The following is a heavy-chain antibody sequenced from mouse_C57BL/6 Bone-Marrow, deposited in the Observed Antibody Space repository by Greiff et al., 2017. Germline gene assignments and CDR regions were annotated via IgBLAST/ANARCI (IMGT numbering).Heavy chain of an antibody. Sequence: QVQLQQSGPGLVQPSQSLSITCTVSGFSLTSYGVHWVRQSPGKGLEWLGVIWRGGSTDYNEAFMSRLSITKDNSKSQVFFKMNSLQADDTAIYYCAKNSYGSSLDYWGQGTTLTVSS. CDR1: GFSLTSYG. J-gene: IGHJ2*01. CDR3: AKNSYGSSLDY. D-gene: IGHD1-1*01. CDR2: IWRGGST. V-gene: IGHV2-5*01.